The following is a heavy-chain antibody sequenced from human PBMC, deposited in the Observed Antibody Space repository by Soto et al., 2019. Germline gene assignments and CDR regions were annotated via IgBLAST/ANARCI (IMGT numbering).Heavy chain of an antibody. CDR3: AAGFMTRARFDY. Sequence: GGSLILSCGASGFSFSSSAMSWVRQAPGRGLEWVSAINSNGGSTYYADSVKGRFTISRDNSKNTLYLQMNGLRVEDTAVYYCAAGFMTRARFDYWGQGALVIVSS. CDR1: GFSFSSSA. D-gene: IGHD3-16*01. V-gene: IGHV3-23*01. CDR2: INSNGGST. J-gene: IGHJ4*02.